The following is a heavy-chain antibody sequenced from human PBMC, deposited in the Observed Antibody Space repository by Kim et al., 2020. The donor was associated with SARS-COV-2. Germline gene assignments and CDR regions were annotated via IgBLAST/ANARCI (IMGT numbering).Heavy chain of an antibody. CDR1: GFTFGSYT. D-gene: IGHD3-16*01. V-gene: IGHV3-23*01. Sequence: GGSLRLSCVASGFTFGSYTMSWVRQAPEKGLEWVSSIGATGTYTHYSASAKGRFTISRDNSRDTLYLQLNSLRAEDTAVYYCAKHRKPQESDSNYVHFDCWGQGTLVSVSS. CDR2: IGATGTYT. J-gene: IGHJ4*02. CDR3: AKHRKPQESDSNYVHFDC.